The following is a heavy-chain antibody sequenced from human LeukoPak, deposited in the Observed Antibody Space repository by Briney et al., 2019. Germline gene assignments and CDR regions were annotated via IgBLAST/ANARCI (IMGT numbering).Heavy chain of an antibody. CDR3: ARAVAGNMSYFDY. CDR1: GFTFSSYW. J-gene: IGHJ4*02. CDR2: IKQDGSEK. Sequence: GGSLRLSCAASGFTFSSYWMSWVRQAPGKGLEWVANIKQDGSEKYYVDSVKGRFTISRDNAKNSLYLQMNSLRAEDTAVYYCARAVAGNMSYFDYWGQGTLVTVSS. V-gene: IGHV3-7*01. D-gene: IGHD6-19*01.